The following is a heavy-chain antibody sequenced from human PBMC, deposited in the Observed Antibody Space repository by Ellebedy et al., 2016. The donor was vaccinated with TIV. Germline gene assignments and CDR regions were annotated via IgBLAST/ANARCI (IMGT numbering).Heavy chain of an antibody. CDR1: GFTFSSYG. CDR3: AKDREWLAPSDFDY. CDR2: ISGSGGST. D-gene: IGHD5-12*01. V-gene: IGHV3-23*01. J-gene: IGHJ4*02. Sequence: GESLKISCAASGFTFSSYGMHWVRQAPGKGLEWVSAISGSGGSTYYADSVKGRLTISRDNSKNTLYLQMNSLRAEDTAVYYCAKDREWLAPSDFDYWGQGTLVTVSS.